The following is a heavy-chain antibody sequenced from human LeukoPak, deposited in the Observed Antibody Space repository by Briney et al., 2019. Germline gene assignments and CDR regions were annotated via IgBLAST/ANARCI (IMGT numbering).Heavy chain of an antibody. J-gene: IGHJ6*02. D-gene: IGHD6-13*01. CDR2: IYYSGNT. Sequence: SETLSLTCTVSGGSISSSSYCWGWIRQPPGKGLEWIGSIYYSGNTYYNPSLKSRVTISVDTSKNQFSLKVSSVTAADTAVYYCARDRVFYSSSWYHYYYGMDVWGQGTTVTVSS. V-gene: IGHV4-39*07. CDR1: GGSISSSSYC. CDR3: ARDRVFYSSSWYHYYYGMDV.